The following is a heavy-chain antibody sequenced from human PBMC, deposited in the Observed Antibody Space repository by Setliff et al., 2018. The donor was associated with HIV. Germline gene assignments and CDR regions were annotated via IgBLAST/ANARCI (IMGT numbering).Heavy chain of an antibody. CDR3: TTSNSGYDYLLDY. J-gene: IGHJ4*02. Sequence: PGGSLRLSCEASGFTFNNAWMSWVRQAPGKGLEWVGRIKSKTGGGTTDYAAPVKGRFTISRDDSKNTLYLQMNSLKTEDTAVYYCTTSNSGYDYLLDYWGQGTLVTVSS. CDR1: GFTFNNAW. CDR2: IKSKTGGGTT. V-gene: IGHV3-15*01. D-gene: IGHD5-12*01.